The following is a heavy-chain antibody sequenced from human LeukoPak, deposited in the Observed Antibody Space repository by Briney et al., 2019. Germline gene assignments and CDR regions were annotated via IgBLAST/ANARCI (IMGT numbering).Heavy chain of an antibody. CDR2: IAHHGNDK. D-gene: IGHD2-8*02. V-gene: IGHV3-30*02. CDR1: GFIFSKSA. CDR3: AKDGSWSCTD. J-gene: IGHJ4*02. Sequence: GGSLRLSCAASGFIFSKSAMHWVRQSPGKGLEWVAYIAHHGNDKYYVDSVKGRFTISRDNSRRTLYLQMNSLRPDDTARYYCAKDGSWSCTDWGQGTPVTVSS.